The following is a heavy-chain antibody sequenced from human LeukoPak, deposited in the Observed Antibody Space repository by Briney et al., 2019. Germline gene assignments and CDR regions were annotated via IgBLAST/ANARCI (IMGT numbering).Heavy chain of an antibody. Sequence: SETLSLTCVVYGGSFGGYLWSWIRQPPGKGLEWLGEINQSGSTNYNPSLKSRVTISVDTSKNQISLKLSSVTAADTAVYYCARHRGPTGPSYWGQGTLVTVSS. D-gene: IGHD4-17*01. V-gene: IGHV4-34*01. CDR1: GGSFGGYL. CDR2: INQSGST. CDR3: ARHRGPTGPSY. J-gene: IGHJ4*02.